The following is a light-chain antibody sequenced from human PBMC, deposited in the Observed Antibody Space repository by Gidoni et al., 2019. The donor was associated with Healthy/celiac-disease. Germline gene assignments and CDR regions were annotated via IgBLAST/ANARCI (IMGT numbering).Light chain of an antibody. Sequence: DIQMTQSPSSLSASVGDRVTITCRASQSISSYLNWYQQKPGKAPKLLIYAASSLQSGVTSRFSVSGSGTDFTLTISSLQPEDFATYYCQQSYSTPRFGQGTKLEIK. CDR3: QQSYSTPR. CDR2: AAS. CDR1: QSISSY. V-gene: IGKV1-39*01. J-gene: IGKJ2*03.